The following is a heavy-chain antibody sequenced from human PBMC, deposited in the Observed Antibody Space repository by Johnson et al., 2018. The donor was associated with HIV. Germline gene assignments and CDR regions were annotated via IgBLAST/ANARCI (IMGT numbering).Heavy chain of an antibody. V-gene: IGHV3-30*14. J-gene: IGHJ3*02. CDR3: ASGSWELSEDAFHI. CDR2: ISYDGSNT. D-gene: IGHD1-26*01. Sequence: QVQLVESGGGVVQPGRSLRLSCAASGFTFSSYAMHWVRQAPGKGLEWVAVISYDGSNTYYADSVRGRFTLSRDNSNNTLYLLMNSLRAEDTAVYYCASGSWELSEDAFHIWGQGTMVTVS. CDR1: GFTFSSYA.